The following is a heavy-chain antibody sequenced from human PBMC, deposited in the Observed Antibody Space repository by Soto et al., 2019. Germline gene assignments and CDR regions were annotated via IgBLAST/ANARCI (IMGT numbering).Heavy chain of an antibody. CDR2: ISQSGTI. J-gene: IGHJ4*02. D-gene: IGHD3-9*01. Sequence: QVQLQQWGAGLLKPSETLSLTCAVYGGSFSGYYWNWIRQPPGKGLEWIGEISQSGTINYNPSLKSRVTLSVDASKRQFSLRLTSVTAADTAGYYCARGPVGGITKEGYFAHWGQGSLLTVSS. CDR1: GGSFSGYY. CDR3: ARGPVGGITKEGYFAH. V-gene: IGHV4-34*02.